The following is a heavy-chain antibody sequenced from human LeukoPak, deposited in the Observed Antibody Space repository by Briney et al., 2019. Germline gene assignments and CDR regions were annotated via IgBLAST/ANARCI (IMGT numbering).Heavy chain of an antibody. CDR1: GFTFNNYA. CDR2: IINRGGDT. CDR3: TREDHSNYNY. V-gene: IGHV3-21*01. Sequence: PGGSLRLSCAASGFTFNNYAMNWVRHAPGKVLEWVSSIINRGGDTYYADSVKGRFTISRDNAKNSLYLQMNSLRAEDTAVYYCTREDHSNYNYWGQGTLVTVSS. J-gene: IGHJ4*02. D-gene: IGHD4-11*01.